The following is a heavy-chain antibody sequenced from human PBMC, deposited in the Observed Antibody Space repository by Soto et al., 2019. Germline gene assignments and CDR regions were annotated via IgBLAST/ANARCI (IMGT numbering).Heavy chain of an antibody. J-gene: IGHJ5*01. CDR2: VSANNGFT. D-gene: IGHD6-6*01. CDR3: ARGGAARHLDS. CDR1: GYAFTNFA. Sequence: ASVKVSCKTSGYAFTNFALSWVRQAPGQGLEWIGFVSANNGFTHFAQKFQGRVSVKTDTSTNTVYLDLRSLSSDDTAVYYCARGGAARHLDSWGQGTPVTVSS. V-gene: IGHV1-18*01.